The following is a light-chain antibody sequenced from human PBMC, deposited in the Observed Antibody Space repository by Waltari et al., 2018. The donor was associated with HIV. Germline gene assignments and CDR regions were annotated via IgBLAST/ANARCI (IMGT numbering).Light chain of an antibody. V-gene: IGLV1-51*01. J-gene: IGLJ3*02. Sequence: QSVLTQPPSLSAAPGQRVTISCSGSSSNIEKPYVSWYQQLPGTAPKLLMYENAKRPSGCHDRFAGSQSGTAATLGITGLQTGDEADYYCGTWDTSLSVGVFGGGTKLTVL. CDR1: SSNIEKPY. CDR2: ENA. CDR3: GTWDTSLSVGV.